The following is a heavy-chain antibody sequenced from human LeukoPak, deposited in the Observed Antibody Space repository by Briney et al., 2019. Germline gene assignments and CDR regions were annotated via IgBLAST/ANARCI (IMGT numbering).Heavy chain of an antibody. CDR1: GGSVSSGSYY. CDR3: ARVRIYYFDY. V-gene: IGHV4-61*01. J-gene: IGHJ4*02. D-gene: IGHD1-14*01. Sequence: SETLSLTCTVSGGSVSSGSYYWSWIRQPPGKGLEWIGYIYYGGTTSYNPSLKRRVTMSKDTSKNQFSLKLSSVTAADTAVYYCARVRIYYFDYWGQGTLVTVSS. CDR2: IYYGGTT.